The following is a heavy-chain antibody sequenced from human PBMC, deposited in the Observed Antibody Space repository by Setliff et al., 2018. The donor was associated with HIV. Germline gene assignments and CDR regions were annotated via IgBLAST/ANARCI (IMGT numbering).Heavy chain of an antibody. CDR2: VSAYNGNT. CDR1: GYTFTSYG. Sequence: GASVKVSCKAAGYTFTSYGISWVRQAPGQGLEWMGWVSAYNGNTNYAQKLQGRVTMTTDTSTSTAYMELRSLRSDDTAVYYCARGAEYCSSTSCPFDYWGQGTLVTVSS. D-gene: IGHD2-2*01. V-gene: IGHV1-18*01. J-gene: IGHJ4*02. CDR3: ARGAEYCSSTSCPFDY.